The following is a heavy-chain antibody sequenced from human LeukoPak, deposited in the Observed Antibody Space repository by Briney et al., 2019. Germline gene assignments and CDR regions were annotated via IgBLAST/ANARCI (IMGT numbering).Heavy chain of an antibody. CDR2: INPNSGGT. D-gene: IGHD4-23*01. Sequence: GASVKVSCKASGYTFTGYYMHWVRQAPGQGLEWMGWINPNSGGTNYAQKFQGRVTMTRDTSISAAYMELSRLRSDDTAVYYCARDSDYGGNSIDYWGQGTLVTVSS. CDR3: ARDSDYGGNSIDY. V-gene: IGHV1-2*02. CDR1: GYTFTGYY. J-gene: IGHJ4*02.